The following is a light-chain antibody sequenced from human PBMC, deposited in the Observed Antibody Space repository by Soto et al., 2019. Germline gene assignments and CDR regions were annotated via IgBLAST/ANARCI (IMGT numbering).Light chain of an antibody. CDR3: QQCHGYPRA. CDR2: DAS. CDR1: QSIGSY. J-gene: IGKJ4*01. Sequence: DLQLTQSPSSLSASVGDGVTITCRASQSIGSYIDWYRQKPGKAPVLLISDASNLQSGDPSTFSGSGSGTEFTLTITSLQPDDSATYFCQQCHGYPRAFGGGTKVEIK. V-gene: IGKV1-39*01.